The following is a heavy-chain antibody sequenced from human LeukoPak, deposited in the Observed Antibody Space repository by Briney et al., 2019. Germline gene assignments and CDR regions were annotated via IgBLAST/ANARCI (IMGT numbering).Heavy chain of an antibody. CDR1: GFTFGDYA. Sequence: GGSLRLSCTASGFTFGDYAMSWFRQAPGKGLEWVGFTRRKAYGGTTEYAASVKGRFVISRDDSKNIAYLQMNSLRAEDTAVYYCAREGDTIFGVVMLKDAFDIWGQGTMVTVSS. CDR3: AREGDTIFGVVMLKDAFDI. D-gene: IGHD3-3*01. V-gene: IGHV3-49*03. CDR2: TRRKAYGGTT. J-gene: IGHJ3*02.